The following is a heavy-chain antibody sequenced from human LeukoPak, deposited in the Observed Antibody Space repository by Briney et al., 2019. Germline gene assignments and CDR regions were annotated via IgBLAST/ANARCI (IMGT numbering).Heavy chain of an antibody. V-gene: IGHV3-23*01. CDR3: ANEVRPNDY. J-gene: IGHJ4*02. D-gene: IGHD4/OR15-4a*01. CDR1: GFTFSSYA. CDR2: IDISGGST. Sequence: HTGGSLRLSCAASGFTFSSYAMCWVRQAPGKGLEWVSSIDISGGSTYYADSVKGRFTISRDNSKNTLYLQMNSLRGEDTALYFCANEVRPNDYWGQGTLVTVSS.